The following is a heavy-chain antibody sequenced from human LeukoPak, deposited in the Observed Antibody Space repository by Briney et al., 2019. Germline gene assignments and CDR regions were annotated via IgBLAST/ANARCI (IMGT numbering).Heavy chain of an antibody. D-gene: IGHD6-13*01. V-gene: IGHV4-34*01. J-gene: IGHJ4*02. CDR3: ARYSSSWYGGFDY. Sequence: SSETLSLTCAVYGGSFSGYYWSWIRQPPGKGLEWIGEINHSGSTNYNPSLKSRVTISVDTSKNQISLKLSSVTAADTAVYYCARYSSSWYGGFDYWGQGTLVTVSS. CDR1: GGSFSGYY. CDR2: INHSGST.